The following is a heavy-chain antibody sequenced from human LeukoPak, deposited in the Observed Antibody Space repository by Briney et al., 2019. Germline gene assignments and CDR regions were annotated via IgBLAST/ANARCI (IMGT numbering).Heavy chain of an antibody. V-gene: IGHV4-61*02. CDR3: ARDRYCSGGSCYGMGAFDI. CDR2: IYTSGST. D-gene: IGHD2-15*01. Sequence: SQTLSLTCTVSGGSTSSGSYYWSWIRQPAGKGLEWIGRIYTSGSTNYNPSLKSRVTISVDTSKNQFSLKLSSVTAADTAVYYCARDRYCSGGSCYGMGAFDIWGQGTMVTVSS. J-gene: IGHJ3*02. CDR1: GGSTSSGSYY.